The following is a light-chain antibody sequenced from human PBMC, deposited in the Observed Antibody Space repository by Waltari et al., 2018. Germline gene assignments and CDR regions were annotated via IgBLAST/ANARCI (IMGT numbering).Light chain of an antibody. V-gene: IGKV1-39*01. J-gene: IGKJ5*01. Sequence: DIQMTQSPSPLSASVGDSATITCRASQSISSYLNWYQQKPGKAPKLLIYAASSLQSGVPSRFSGSGSGTDFTLTISSLQPEDFATYYCQQSYSTPITFGQGTRLEIK. CDR1: QSISSY. CDR2: AAS. CDR3: QQSYSTPIT.